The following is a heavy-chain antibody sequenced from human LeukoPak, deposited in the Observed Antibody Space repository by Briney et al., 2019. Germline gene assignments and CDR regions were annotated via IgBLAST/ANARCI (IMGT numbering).Heavy chain of an antibody. CDR3: ARGRRPPRYSYGRTKYFDL. CDR1: GGSFSGYF. CDR2: IRYSGST. D-gene: IGHD5-18*01. Sequence: SEALFLTCAVYGGSFSGYFWSWIRQPPGKGLEWIEEIRYSGSTNYNPTLKSRVTISVDTSNNQSSLKLSSVTAADTAVYYCARGRRPPRYSYGRTKYFDLWGRGTMVTVSS. V-gene: IGHV4-34*01. J-gene: IGHJ2*01.